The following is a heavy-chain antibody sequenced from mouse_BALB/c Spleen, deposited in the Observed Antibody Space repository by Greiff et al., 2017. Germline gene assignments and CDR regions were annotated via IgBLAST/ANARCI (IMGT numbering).Heavy chain of an antibody. V-gene: IGHV3-2*02. CDR3: ARIMNYAMDY. CDR1: GYSITSDYA. Sequence: EVQLQESGPGLVKPSQSLSLTCTVTGYSITSDYAWNWIRQFPGNKLEWMGYISYSGSTSYNPSLKSRISITRDTSKNQFFLQLNSVTTEDTATYYCARIMNYAMDYWGQGTSVTVSS. CDR2: ISYSGST. J-gene: IGHJ4*01.